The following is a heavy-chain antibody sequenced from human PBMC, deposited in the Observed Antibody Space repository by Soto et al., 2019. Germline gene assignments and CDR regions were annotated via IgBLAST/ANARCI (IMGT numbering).Heavy chain of an antibody. CDR1: EFTFSSYS. D-gene: IGHD6-25*01. CDR2: ISSRSTVI. J-gene: IGHJ3*01. CDR3: VSGVRGYTRADVFDV. Sequence: EVQLVESGGGLVKPGGSLRLSCVDSEFTFSSYSMNWVRQAPGKGLEWVSSISSRSTVIFYADSLKGRFTSFRDNAKNSLYLQMNSLRVEDMAVYYCVSGVRGYTRADVFDVWGQWTMVTVSS. V-gene: IGHV3-21*06.